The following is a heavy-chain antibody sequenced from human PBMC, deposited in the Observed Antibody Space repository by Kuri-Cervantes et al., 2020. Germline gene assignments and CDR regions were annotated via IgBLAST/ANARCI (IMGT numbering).Heavy chain of an antibody. J-gene: IGHJ4*02. V-gene: IGHV3-23*01. D-gene: IGHD1-14*01. CDR2: ISDSGGSI. CDR3: AKGQNNRYFDY. Sequence: GGSLRLSCAASGFSFRNYAMSWVRQAPGKGLEWVSGISDSGGSIFYADSVKGRFTISRDNSKNTLYLQMNSLRAEDTATYYCAKGQNNRYFDYWGQGTLVTVSS. CDR1: GFSFRNYA.